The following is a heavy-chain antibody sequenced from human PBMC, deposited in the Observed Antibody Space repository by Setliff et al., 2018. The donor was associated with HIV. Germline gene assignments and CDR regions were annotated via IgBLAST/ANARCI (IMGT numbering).Heavy chain of an antibody. V-gene: IGHV3-74*01. CDR1: GFTFSDYW. J-gene: IGHJ4*02. Sequence: GGSLRLSCAASGFTFSDYWMHWVRQVPGKGLVYVSRINPDGSTTTYADSVEGRFTISRDNAKNTLYLQMNSLRGEDTAVYFCAKGGYSYGYAAELNFDYWGQGTLVTVSS. CDR2: INPDGSTT. CDR3: AKGGYSYGYAAELNFDY. D-gene: IGHD5-18*01.